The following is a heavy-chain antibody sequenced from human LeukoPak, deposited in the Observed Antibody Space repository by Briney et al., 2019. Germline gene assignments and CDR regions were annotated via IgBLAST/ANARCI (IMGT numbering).Heavy chain of an antibody. Sequence: PGGSLRLSCAASGFTVSSNYMSWVRQAPGKGLEGVSVIYSGGSTYYADSVKGRFTISRHNSKNTLYLQMNSLRAEDTAVYYCASSSSAVHFDYWGQGTLVTVSS. D-gene: IGHD2-2*01. CDR2: IYSGGST. V-gene: IGHV3-53*04. CDR3: ASSSSAVHFDY. CDR1: GFTVSSNY. J-gene: IGHJ4*02.